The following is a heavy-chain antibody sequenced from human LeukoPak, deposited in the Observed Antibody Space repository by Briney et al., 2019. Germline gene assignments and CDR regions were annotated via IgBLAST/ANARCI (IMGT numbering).Heavy chain of an antibody. Sequence: GGSLRLSCAAYGFTFSSYSMHWVRLAPGKGLEYVSIISSNGGTTYYADSVKGRFTISRDNSKNTLYLQMGSMSPEDMAVYYCGRSLGGITSGPGYYGGQGTLVTVSS. D-gene: IGHD3-16*01. CDR3: GRSLGGITSGPGYY. J-gene: IGHJ4*02. CDR2: ISSNGGTT. V-gene: IGHV3-64*02. CDR1: GFTFSSYS.